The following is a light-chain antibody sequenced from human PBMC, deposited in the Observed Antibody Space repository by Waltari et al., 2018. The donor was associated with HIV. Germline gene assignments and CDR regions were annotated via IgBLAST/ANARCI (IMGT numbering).Light chain of an antibody. CDR2: WAS. J-gene: IGKJ1*01. V-gene: IGKV4-1*01. CDR3: QQYYSTPWT. CDR1: QSVLYRSNNKEY. Sequence: DIVMTQSPDSLAVSLGGRATINCKSSQSVLYRSNNKEYLAWYQQKPGQPPKLLIYWASTRESGVPDRFSGSGSGTDFTLTISSLLAEDVAVYYCQQYYSTPWTFGQGTRVEIK.